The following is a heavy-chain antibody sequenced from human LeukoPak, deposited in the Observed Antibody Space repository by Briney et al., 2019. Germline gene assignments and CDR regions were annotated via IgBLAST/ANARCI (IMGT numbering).Heavy chain of an antibody. Sequence: GGSLRLSCAASGFTFDDYSMHWVRQAPGKGLEWVSGISWNSGSICYADSVKARFTISRDNAKNSLYLQMNSLRAEDTALYYCAKDISAGVSAAGDYWGQGTLVTVSS. CDR3: AKDISAGVSAAGDY. V-gene: IGHV3-9*01. D-gene: IGHD6-13*01. J-gene: IGHJ4*02. CDR2: ISWNSGSI. CDR1: GFTFDDYS.